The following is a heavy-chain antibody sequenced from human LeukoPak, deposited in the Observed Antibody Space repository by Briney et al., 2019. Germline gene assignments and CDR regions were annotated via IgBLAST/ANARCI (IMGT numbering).Heavy chain of an antibody. D-gene: IGHD1-26*01. V-gene: IGHV3-30*02. CDR2: IRYDGSNK. CDR1: GFTFSSYG. CDR3: ASSGSYPKGAFDI. Sequence: GGSLRLSCAASGFTFSSYGMHWVRRAPGKGLEWVAFIRYDGSNKYYADSVKGRFTISRDNSKNALYLQMNSLRAEDTAVYYCASSGSYPKGAFDIWGQGTMVTASS. J-gene: IGHJ3*02.